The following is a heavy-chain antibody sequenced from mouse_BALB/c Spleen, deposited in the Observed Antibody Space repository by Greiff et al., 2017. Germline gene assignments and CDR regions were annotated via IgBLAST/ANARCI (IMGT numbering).Heavy chain of an antibody. J-gene: IGHJ4*01. CDR2: ISSGGSYT. CDR1: GFTFSSYT. D-gene: IGHD1-2*01. CDR3: TSHHYYDAMDY. V-gene: IGHV5-6-4*01. Sequence: EVMLVESGGGLVKPGGSLKLSCAASGFTFSSYTMSWVRQTPEKRLEWVATISSGGSYTYYPDSVKGRFTISRDNAKNTLYLQMSSLKSEDTAMYYCTSHHYYDAMDYWGQGTSVTVSS.